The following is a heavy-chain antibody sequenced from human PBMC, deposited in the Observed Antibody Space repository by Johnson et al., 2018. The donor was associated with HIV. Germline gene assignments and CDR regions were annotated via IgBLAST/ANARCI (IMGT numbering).Heavy chain of an antibody. CDR2: IWYDGNNK. D-gene: IGHD3-10*01. CDR1: GFTFSSYG. CDR3: ARESPAGAGSGSDAFDI. J-gene: IGHJ3*02. V-gene: IGHV3-33*01. Sequence: QVQLLESGGGVVQPGRSLRLSCAASGFTFSSYGMHWVRQAPGKGLQWVAVIWYDGNNKYYADSVKGRFTISRDNSKNTLYLQMNRLRAEDTAVYYGARESPAGAGSGSDAFDIWGQGTMVTVSS.